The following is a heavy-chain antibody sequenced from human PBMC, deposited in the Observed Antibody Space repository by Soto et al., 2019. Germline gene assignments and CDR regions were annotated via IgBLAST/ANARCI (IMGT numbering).Heavy chain of an antibody. J-gene: IGHJ3*01. Sequence: GGSLRLSCEASGFTFSSYSMNWVRQAPGKGLEWVSYISSSSTIYYADSVKGRLTISRDKAKNSLYLQMNSLRAEDTAVYFCARRYYTNGWYDAFDVWGRGTMVTVSS. CDR1: GFTFSSYS. CDR3: ARRYYTNGWYDAFDV. D-gene: IGHD6-19*01. CDR2: ISSSSTI. V-gene: IGHV3-48*01.